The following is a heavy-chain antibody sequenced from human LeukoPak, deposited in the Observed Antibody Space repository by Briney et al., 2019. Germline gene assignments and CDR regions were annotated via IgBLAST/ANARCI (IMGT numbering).Heavy chain of an antibody. CDR2: ITGSGDPT. CDR1: GFTFSSYA. Sequence: VGSLRLSCAASGFTFSSYAVTWVRQALGKGLEWVSGITGSGDPTFYADHVKRRFTTPRDNSKNPLYLQMHSLRAEDTAVYYCVKDYSTIAAAANPLFDYWGQGALVTVSS. CDR3: VKDYSTIAAAANPLFDY. V-gene: IGHV3-23*01. D-gene: IGHD6-13*01. J-gene: IGHJ4*02.